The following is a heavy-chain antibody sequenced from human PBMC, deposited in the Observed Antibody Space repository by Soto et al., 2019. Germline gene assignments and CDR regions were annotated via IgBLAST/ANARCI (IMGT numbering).Heavy chain of an antibody. CDR3: ARGYSSSFSFYYYYGMDV. V-gene: IGHV1-2*04. D-gene: IGHD6-6*01. CDR2: INPNSGGT. Sequence: ASVKVSCKASGYTFTGYYMHWVRQAPGQGLEWMGWINPNSGGTNYAQKFQGWVTMTRDTSISTAYMELSRLRSDDTAVYNCARGYSSSFSFYYYYGMDVWGQGTTVTVSS. J-gene: IGHJ6*02. CDR1: GYTFTGYY.